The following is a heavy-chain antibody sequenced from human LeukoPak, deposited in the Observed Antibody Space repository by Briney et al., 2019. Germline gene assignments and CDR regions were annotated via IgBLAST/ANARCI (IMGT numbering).Heavy chain of an antibody. CDR1: GGSISSGDYY. J-gene: IGHJ3*02. Sequence: SETLSLTCTVSGGSISSGDYYWSWIRQHPGRGLEWIAYIFYSGTSYYKPSLKSLVMISVDTSKNQFSLKLSSVTAADTAIYYCARTCSGGSCYLAFDIWGQGTMVTVSS. CDR2: IFYSGTS. V-gene: IGHV4-31*01. D-gene: IGHD2-15*01. CDR3: ARTCSGGSCYLAFDI.